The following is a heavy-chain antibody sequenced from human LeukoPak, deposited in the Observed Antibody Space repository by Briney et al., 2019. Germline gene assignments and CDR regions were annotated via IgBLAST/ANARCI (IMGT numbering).Heavy chain of an antibody. J-gene: IGHJ5*02. V-gene: IGHV1-69*01. CDR3: ARDRRGYCSGGSCQPYNWFDP. CDR1: GGTFSSYA. Sequence: SVKVSCKASGGTFSSYAISWVRQPPGQGLEWMGGIIPIFGTANYAQKFQGRVTITADESTSTAYMELSSLRSEDTAVYYCARDRRGYCSGGSCQPYNWFDPWGQGTLVTVSS. D-gene: IGHD2-15*01. CDR2: IIPIFGTA.